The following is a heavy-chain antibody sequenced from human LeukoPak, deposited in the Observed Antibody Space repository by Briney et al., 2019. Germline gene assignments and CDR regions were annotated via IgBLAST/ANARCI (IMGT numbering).Heavy chain of an antibody. D-gene: IGHD2-15*01. CDR2: ISGIGGST. CDR3: ARAPRYCSGGSCYDY. J-gene: IGHJ4*02. CDR1: GFTFSNYA. V-gene: IGHV3-23*01. Sequence: GGSLRLSCAASGFTFSNYAMSWVRQSPGKGLEWVSGISGIGGSTYYADSVKGRFTISRDNSNNTLYLQMNSLRAEDTAVYYCARAPRYCSGGSCYDYWGQGTLVTVSS.